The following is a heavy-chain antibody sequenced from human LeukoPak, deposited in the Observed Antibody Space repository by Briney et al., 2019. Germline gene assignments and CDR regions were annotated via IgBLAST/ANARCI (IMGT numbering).Heavy chain of an antibody. D-gene: IGHD5-18*01. Sequence: AGGSLRLSCAASGFTFSSYSMNWVRQAPGKGLVWVSYISSSSSTIYYADSVKGRFTISRDNSKNTLYLQMNSLRSEDTAVYHCARGGTWIQLWFDYWGQGSLVTVSS. CDR1: GFTFSSYS. V-gene: IGHV3-48*01. CDR3: ARGGTWIQLWFDY. CDR2: ISSSSSTI. J-gene: IGHJ4*02.